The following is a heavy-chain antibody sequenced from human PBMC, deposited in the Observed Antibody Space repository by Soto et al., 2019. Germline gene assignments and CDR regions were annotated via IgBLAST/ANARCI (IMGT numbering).Heavy chain of an antibody. J-gene: IGHJ4*02. Sequence: EVQLVESGGGLVQPGGSLRLSCAASGFIFTRYWMTWVRQAPGKGLEWVANIKHDGSEKYYVDSVKGRFDISRDNAQNSVYLQLNSLRAEDTAVYYCGRDLGTCGGDCSLDYWGQGTLVTVSS. CDR1: GFIFTRYW. CDR3: GRDLGTCGGDCSLDY. V-gene: IGHV3-7*04. D-gene: IGHD2-21*02. CDR2: IKHDGSEK.